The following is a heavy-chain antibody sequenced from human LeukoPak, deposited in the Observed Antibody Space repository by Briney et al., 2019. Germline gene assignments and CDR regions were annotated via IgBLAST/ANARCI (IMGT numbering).Heavy chain of an antibody. CDR2: ISPHSGGT. CDR1: GYTFTDYY. Sequence: ASVTVSCKASGYTFTDYYILWVRQAPGQGPEWMGWISPHSGGTNYAQNFKGRVTMTRDTSISTGYMELSSLTSDDTAVYYCARDLPKAGYVGALDFWGQGTMVIVSS. CDR3: ARDLPKAGYVGALDF. V-gene: IGHV1-2*02. D-gene: IGHD5-12*01. J-gene: IGHJ3*01.